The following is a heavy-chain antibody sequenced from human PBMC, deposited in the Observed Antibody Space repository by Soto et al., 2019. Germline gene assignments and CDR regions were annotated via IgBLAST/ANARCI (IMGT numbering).Heavy chain of an antibody. J-gene: IGHJ2*01. D-gene: IGHD2-21*01. Sequence: GGSLRLSCAASGFTFSSYSMNWVRQAPGKGLEWVSSISSSSSYIYYADSVKGRFTISRDNAKNSLYLQMNSLGAEDTAVYYCARVAQGGEQYWYFDLWGRGTLVTVSS. CDR2: ISSSSSYI. CDR1: GFTFSSYS. CDR3: ARVAQGGEQYWYFDL. V-gene: IGHV3-21*01.